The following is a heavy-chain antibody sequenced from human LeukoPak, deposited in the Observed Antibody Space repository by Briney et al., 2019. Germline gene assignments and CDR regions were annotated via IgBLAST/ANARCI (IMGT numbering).Heavy chain of an antibody. CDR2: INSDGSRT. CDR1: GFTFSSYW. V-gene: IGHV3-74*01. D-gene: IGHD2-15*01. Sequence: GGSLRLSCAASGFTFSSYWMHWVRQAPGKGLVWVSRINSDGSRTSYADSVKGRFTISRDNAMNSLYLQMNSLRAEDTAVYYCAVAATGRGGVDYWGQGTLVTVSS. J-gene: IGHJ4*02. CDR3: AVAATGRGGVDY.